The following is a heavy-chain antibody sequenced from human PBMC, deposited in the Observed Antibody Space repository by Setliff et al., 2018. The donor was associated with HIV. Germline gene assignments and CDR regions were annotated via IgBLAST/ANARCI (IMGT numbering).Heavy chain of an antibody. CDR3: ASGMRWDTAMGDAFDI. V-gene: IGHV1-18*01. CDR1: GYTFSTHG. J-gene: IGHJ3*02. D-gene: IGHD5-18*01. CDR2: ISGYGDAT. Sequence: VKVSCKAFGYTFSTHGVSWVRRAPGQGLEWLGWISGYGDATRFAQKVQGRVTLTTDTSASTAYLELRSLKSDDTAIYFCASGMRWDTAMGDAFDIWGQGTMVTVSS.